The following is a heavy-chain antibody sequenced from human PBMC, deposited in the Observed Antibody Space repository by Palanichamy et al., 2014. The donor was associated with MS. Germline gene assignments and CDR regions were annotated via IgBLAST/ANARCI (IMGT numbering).Heavy chain of an antibody. CDR3: ARARTKWFGEISPFDY. CDR1: GGSVSGFY. J-gene: IGHJ4*02. Sequence: QVQLQESGPGLVKPSETLSLRCTVSGGSVSGFYWNWIRQSPTKGLEWIGFVHSRGNTHYNPFFKSRLSLSVDTSRNQLSLRLTSVTAADTGVYFCARARTKWFGEISPFDYWSQGAQVAVSS. D-gene: IGHD3-10*01. CDR2: VHSRGNT. V-gene: IGHV4-4*08.